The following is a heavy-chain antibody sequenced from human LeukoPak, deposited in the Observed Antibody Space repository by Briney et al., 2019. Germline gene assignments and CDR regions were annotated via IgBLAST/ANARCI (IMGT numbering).Heavy chain of an antibody. Sequence: GGSLRLSCAASGFTFSSYDMHWVRQAPGKGLEWVAFMQYDGSVKYYADSVKGRFTISRDNAKNSLYLQMNSLRAEDTALYYCARAGYYIAAAGPSDYWGQGTLVTVSS. J-gene: IGHJ4*02. CDR3: ARAGYYIAAAGPSDY. D-gene: IGHD6-13*01. CDR2: MQYDGSVK. CDR1: GFTFSSYD. V-gene: IGHV3-30*02.